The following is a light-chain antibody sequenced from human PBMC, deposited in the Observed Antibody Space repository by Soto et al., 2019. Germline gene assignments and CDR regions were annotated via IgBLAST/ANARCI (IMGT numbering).Light chain of an antibody. J-gene: IGLJ2*01. CDR3: QAWDSRTVV. CDR2: QDS. Sequence: SYELTQPPSVSVSPGQTASITCSGDKLGDKYACWYQQKPGQSPVLVIYQDSKRPSGIPERFSGSNSGNTATLTIRGTQAMDEADYYCQAWDSRTVVFGGGTKVTGL. CDR1: KLGDKY. V-gene: IGLV3-1*01.